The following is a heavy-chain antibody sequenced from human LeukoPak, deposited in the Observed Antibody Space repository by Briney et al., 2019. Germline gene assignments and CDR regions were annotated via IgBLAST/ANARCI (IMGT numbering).Heavy chain of an antibody. J-gene: IGHJ4*02. Sequence: GGSLRLSCSASGFTFTNTWMNWVRQSPGEGLEWVARIKSANDGGTIDYAAPVRGRFAISRDDSKSTLYLQMNSLKIEDSAVYYCTTGIDCGGGYWGQGTLVTVSS. CDR1: GFTFTNTW. CDR2: IKSANDGGTI. V-gene: IGHV3-15*07. D-gene: IGHD2-21*01. CDR3: TTGIDCGGGY.